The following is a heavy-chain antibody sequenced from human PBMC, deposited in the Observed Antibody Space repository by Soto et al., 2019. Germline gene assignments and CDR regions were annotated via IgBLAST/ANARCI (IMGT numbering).Heavy chain of an antibody. J-gene: IGHJ6*02. CDR3: ARANFWSNTIALDV. D-gene: IGHD3-3*01. Sequence: GGSLRLSCAASGFTFSSYGMHWVRQAPGKGLEWVAVISYDGSNKYYADSVKGRFTISRDNSKNTLYLQMNSLRAEDAAVYYCARANFWSNTIALDVWGQGTTVTVSS. V-gene: IGHV3-30*03. CDR1: GFTFSSYG. CDR2: ISYDGSNK.